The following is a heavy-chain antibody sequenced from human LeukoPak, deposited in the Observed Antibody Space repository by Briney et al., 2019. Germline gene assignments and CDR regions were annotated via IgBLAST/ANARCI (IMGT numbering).Heavy chain of an antibody. J-gene: IGHJ4*02. V-gene: IGHV3-30*18. Sequence: PGRSLRLSCAASGFTFSSYGMHWVRQAPGKGLEWVAVISSDGSNKYYADSVKGRFTISRDNSKNTLYPQMNSLRAEDTAVYYCAKDWRYSDYWGQGTLVTVSS. CDR2: ISSDGSNK. CDR1: GFTFSSYG. D-gene: IGHD3-3*01. CDR3: AKDWRYSDY.